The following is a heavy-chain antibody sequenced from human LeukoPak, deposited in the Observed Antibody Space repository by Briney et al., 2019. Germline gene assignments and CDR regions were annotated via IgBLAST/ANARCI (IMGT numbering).Heavy chain of an antibody. D-gene: IGHD5-18*01. CDR1: GFTFSSYE. CDR3: ARGGVGYSYGFDAFDI. CDR2: ISSSGSII. Sequence: PGGSLRLSCAASGFTFSSYEMNWVRQAPGKGLEWVSYISSSGSIIYYADSVKGRFTISRDNAKNSLYLQMNSLSAEDTAVYYCARGGVGYSYGFDAFDIWGQGTMVTVSS. J-gene: IGHJ3*02. V-gene: IGHV3-48*03.